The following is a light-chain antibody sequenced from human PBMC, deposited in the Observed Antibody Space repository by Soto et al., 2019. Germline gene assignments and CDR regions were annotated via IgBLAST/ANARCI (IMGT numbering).Light chain of an antibody. Sequence: ILMTQSPVTLSVSPGDSAILSCRASQSIGSNLAWYQQKRGQAPRLLIYAASTRVTGLPGRFSGLGSGTEFSRFISGLQAEDFAIYYCQHYTNCPPITFGQVTRLEIK. CDR2: AAS. CDR3: QHYTNCPPIT. J-gene: IGKJ5*01. CDR1: QSIGSN. V-gene: IGKV3-15*01.